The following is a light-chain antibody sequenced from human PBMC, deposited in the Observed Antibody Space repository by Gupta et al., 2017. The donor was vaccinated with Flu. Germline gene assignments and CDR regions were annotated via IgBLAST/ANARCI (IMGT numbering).Light chain of an antibody. CDR2: KAS. J-gene: IGKJ1*01. CDR1: QTIISW. Sequence: DIQMTQSTSTLSASVRDTVNITCRASQTIISWLAWYQQKPGKAPKLLIYKASSLESGVPSRFSGSGSGTEFTLTISSLQPDDFATYYCQQYHSYPQTFGQGTRVEIK. V-gene: IGKV1-5*03. CDR3: QQYHSYPQT.